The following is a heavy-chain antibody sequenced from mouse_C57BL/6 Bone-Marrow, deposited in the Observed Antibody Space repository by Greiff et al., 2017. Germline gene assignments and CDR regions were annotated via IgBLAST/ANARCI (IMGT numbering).Heavy chain of an antibody. CDR3: ARENDYAWFAY. CDR1: GFTFSSYA. CDR2: ISDGGSYT. V-gene: IGHV5-4*01. Sequence: EVQGVESGGGLVKPGGSLKLSCAASGFTFSSYAMSWVRQTPEKRLEWVATISDGGSYTYYPDNVKGRFTISRDNAKNNLYLQMSHLKSEDTAMYYCARENDYAWFAYWGQGTRVTVSA. J-gene: IGHJ3*01. D-gene: IGHD2-4*01.